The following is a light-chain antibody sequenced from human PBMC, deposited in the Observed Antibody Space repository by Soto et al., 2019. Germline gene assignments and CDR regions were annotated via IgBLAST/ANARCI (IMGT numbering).Light chain of an antibody. J-gene: IGKJ1*01. CDR2: GAF. Sequence: EIVLTQSPGTLSLSTGERATLSCRASQNVSSNYLAWYQQRPGQAPMLLMYGAFIRATGIPDRISGSGSGADFTLTISRLVPEDFAVYYCQQYGSSGTLGQGATVDIK. V-gene: IGKV3-20*01. CDR1: QNVSSNY. CDR3: QQYGSSGT.